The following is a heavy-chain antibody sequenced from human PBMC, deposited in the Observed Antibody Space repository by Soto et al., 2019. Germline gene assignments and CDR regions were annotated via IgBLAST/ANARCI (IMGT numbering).Heavy chain of an antibody. J-gene: IGHJ5*02. Sequence: SETLSLTCAVYGGSFSGYYWSWIRQPPGKGLEWIGEINHSGSTNYNPSLKSRVTISVDTSKNQFSLKLASLTAADTALYYCVRRYCSRTSCLAGFDPWGRGTQVTVSS. CDR2: INHSGST. V-gene: IGHV4-34*01. D-gene: IGHD2-2*01. CDR3: VRRYCSRTSCLAGFDP. CDR1: GGSFSGYY.